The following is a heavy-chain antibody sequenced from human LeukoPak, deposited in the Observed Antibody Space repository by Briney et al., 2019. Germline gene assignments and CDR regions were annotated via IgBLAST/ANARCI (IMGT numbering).Heavy chain of an antibody. CDR3: ARDQEAFDY. V-gene: IGHV1-46*01. CDR2: IYPRDGST. CDR1: GYTFTTYG. Sequence: ASVKVSCKASGYTFTTYGITWVRQAPGQGLEWMGMIYPRDGSTSYAQKFQGRVTVTRDTSTSTVHMELSGLRSEDTAVYYCARDQEAFDYWGQGTLVTVSS. J-gene: IGHJ4*02.